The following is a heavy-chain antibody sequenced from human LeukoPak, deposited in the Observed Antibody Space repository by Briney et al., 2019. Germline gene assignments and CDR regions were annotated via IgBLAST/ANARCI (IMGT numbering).Heavy chain of an antibody. D-gene: IGHD6-13*01. CDR3: ARSIAAALGD. J-gene: IGHJ4*02. CDR1: GFTFSSYE. Sequence: PGGSLRLSCAASGFTFSSYEMNWVRQAPGKGLEWVPYISSSGSTIYYADSVKGRFTISRDNAKNSLYLQMNSLRAEDTAVYYCARSIAAALGDWGQGTLVTVSS. V-gene: IGHV3-48*03. CDR2: ISSSGSTI.